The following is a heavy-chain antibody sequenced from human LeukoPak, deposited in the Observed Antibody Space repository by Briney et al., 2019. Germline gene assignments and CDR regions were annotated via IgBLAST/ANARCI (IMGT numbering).Heavy chain of an antibody. Sequence: SETLSLTCTVSGDSISGYYWNWIRQPPGKGLEWIGFIYNSGTTNYNPSLKSRVTISVDTSKTQFSLKLSSVTAADTAVYYCARGRSRFSSSFHFDYWGQGTLVTVSS. J-gene: IGHJ4*02. D-gene: IGHD6-13*01. CDR1: GDSISGYY. CDR2: IYNSGTT. CDR3: ARGRSRFSSSFHFDY. V-gene: IGHV4-59*01.